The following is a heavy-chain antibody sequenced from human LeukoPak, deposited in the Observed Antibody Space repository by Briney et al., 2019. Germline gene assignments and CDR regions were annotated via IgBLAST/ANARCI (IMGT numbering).Heavy chain of an antibody. CDR3: ATKVVPAAIGRLQH. J-gene: IGHJ1*01. CDR2: ISGSGGST. V-gene: IGHV3-23*01. CDR1: GFTFSSYA. Sequence: GGSLRLSCAASGFTFSSYAMSWVRQAPGKGLEWVSAISGSGGSTYYADSVKGRFTISRDNSKNTLYLQMNSLRAEDTAVYYCATKVVPAAIGRLQHWGQGTLVTVSS. D-gene: IGHD2-2*01.